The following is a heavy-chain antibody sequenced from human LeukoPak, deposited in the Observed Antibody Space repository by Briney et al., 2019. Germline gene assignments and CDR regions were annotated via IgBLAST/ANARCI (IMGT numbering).Heavy chain of an antibody. V-gene: IGHV3-48*04. CDR3: ARDHRYAFDN. J-gene: IGHJ4*02. CDR2: VGISSGNT. D-gene: IGHD5-12*01. CDR1: GFTFSDYS. Sequence: GGSLRLSCAASGFTFSDYSMNWVRQAPGKGLEWISYVGISSGNTKYADSVKGRFTISGDSAKNSVFLQMNSLRVEDAAVYYCARDHRYAFDNWGQGTLVTVSS.